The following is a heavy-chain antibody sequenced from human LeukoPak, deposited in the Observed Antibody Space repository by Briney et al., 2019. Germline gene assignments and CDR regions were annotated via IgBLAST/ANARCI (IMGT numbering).Heavy chain of an antibody. CDR1: GGSISSSSYY. J-gene: IGHJ3*02. CDR2: IYYSGST. Sequence: SETLSLTCTVSGGSISSSSYYWSWIRQPPGKGLEWIGYIYYSGSTNYNPSLKSRVTISVDTSKNQFSLKLSSVTAADTAVYYCARHVTLSYYYDSSGAFDIWGQGTMVTVSS. CDR3: ARHVTLSYYYDSSGAFDI. D-gene: IGHD3-22*01. V-gene: IGHV4-61*05.